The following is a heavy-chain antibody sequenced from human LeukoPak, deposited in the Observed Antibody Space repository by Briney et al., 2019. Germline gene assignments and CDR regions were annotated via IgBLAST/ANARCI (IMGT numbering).Heavy chain of an antibody. Sequence: ASVKVSCKASGYTFTSYGISWVRQAPGQGLEWMGWISAYNGNTNYAQKLQGRVTMTTDISTSTAYMELRSLRSDDTAVYYCARDSGRFLEWLSNYYYYYMDVWDKGTTVTVSS. V-gene: IGHV1-18*01. CDR2: ISAYNGNT. CDR3: ARDSGRFLEWLSNYYYYYMDV. CDR1: GYTFTSYG. J-gene: IGHJ6*03. D-gene: IGHD3-3*01.